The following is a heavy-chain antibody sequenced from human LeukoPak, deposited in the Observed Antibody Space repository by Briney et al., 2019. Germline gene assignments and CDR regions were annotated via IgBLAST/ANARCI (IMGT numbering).Heavy chain of an antibody. V-gene: IGHV4-30-4*01. CDR2: IYYSGST. Sequence: PSETLSLTCTVSGGSISSGDYYWSWIRQPPGKGLEWIGYIYYSGSTYYNPSLKSRVTISVDTSKNQFSLKLSSVTAADTAVYYCARFHSSSSEHAFDIWGQGTMVTVSS. D-gene: IGHD6-6*01. CDR3: ARFHSSSSEHAFDI. J-gene: IGHJ3*02. CDR1: GGSISSGDYY.